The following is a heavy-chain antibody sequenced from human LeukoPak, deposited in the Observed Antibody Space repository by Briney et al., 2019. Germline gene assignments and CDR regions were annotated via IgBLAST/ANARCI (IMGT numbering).Heavy chain of an antibody. V-gene: IGHV4-59*01. J-gene: IGHJ6*03. Sequence: SETLSLTCTVSGGSISSYCWSWIRQPPGKGLEWIGYIYYSGSTNYNPSLKSRVTISVDTSKNQFSLKLSSVTAADTAVYYCARVVYSGYDFRGAMDVWGKGTTVTVSS. D-gene: IGHD5-12*01. CDR3: ARVVYSGYDFRGAMDV. CDR2: IYYSGST. CDR1: GGSISSYC.